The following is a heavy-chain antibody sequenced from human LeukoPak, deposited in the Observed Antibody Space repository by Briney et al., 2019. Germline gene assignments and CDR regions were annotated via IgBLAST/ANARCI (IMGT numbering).Heavy chain of an antibody. CDR3: ERAFAKYGRNSLRY. Sequence: SVKVSCKASAGTFSSYAISWVRQAAGQVLEWMGGIIPIVGTANYAQKIQGRVTITADASTSTAYSELSSVRSEGACVYYCERAFAKYGRNSLRYWGQGTLVTVSS. CDR2: IIPIVGTA. CDR1: AGTFSSYA. V-gene: IGHV1-69*13. D-gene: IGHD4-23*01. J-gene: IGHJ4*02.